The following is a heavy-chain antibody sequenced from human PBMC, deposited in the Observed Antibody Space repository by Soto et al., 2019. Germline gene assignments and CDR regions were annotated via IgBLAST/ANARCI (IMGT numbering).Heavy chain of an antibody. Sequence: EVQLLESGGDLVQPGGSLRLSCAASGFTFSSHAISWVRQAPGKGLAWVSAISGTGVSTFYADSVKGRFTISRDNSKNTLYLQMNSLRVEDTAIYYCAKNRDGYYYTGTDVWGQGTTVTVSS. CDR3: AKNRDGYYYTGTDV. V-gene: IGHV3-23*01. J-gene: IGHJ6*02. CDR1: GFTFSSHA. CDR2: ISGTGVST.